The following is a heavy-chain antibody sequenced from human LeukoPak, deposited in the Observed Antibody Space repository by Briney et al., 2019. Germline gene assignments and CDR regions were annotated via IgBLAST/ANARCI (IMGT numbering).Heavy chain of an antibody. CDR3: AKDSVNYGVRYYFDY. Sequence: GGSLRLSCAASGFTFSSYGMHWVRQAPGKGLEWVAVISYDGSKEYYADSVKGRFTISRDNSKNTLYLQMNNLRVEDTAVYYCAKDSVNYGVRYYFDYWGQGTLVTVSS. D-gene: IGHD4-17*01. V-gene: IGHV3-30*18. CDR2: ISYDGSKE. J-gene: IGHJ4*02. CDR1: GFTFSSYG.